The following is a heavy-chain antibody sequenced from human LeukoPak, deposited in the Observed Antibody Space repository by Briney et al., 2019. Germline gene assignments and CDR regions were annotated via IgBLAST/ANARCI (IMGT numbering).Heavy chain of an antibody. CDR1: GGSISSSSYY. J-gene: IGHJ4*02. CDR2: IYYSGST. V-gene: IGHV4-39*07. Sequence: SETLSLTCAVSGGSISSSSYYWGWIRQPPGKGLEWIGSIYYSGSTYYNPSLKSRVTISVDTSKNQFSLKLSSVTAADTAVYYCASFYYDSSGYYDLDYWGQGTLVTVSS. D-gene: IGHD3-22*01. CDR3: ASFYYDSSGYYDLDY.